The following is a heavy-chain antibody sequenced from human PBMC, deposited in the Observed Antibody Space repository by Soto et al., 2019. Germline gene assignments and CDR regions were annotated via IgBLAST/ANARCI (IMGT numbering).Heavy chain of an antibody. D-gene: IGHD5-12*01. V-gene: IGHV3-48*03. CDR1: GFAFNSYE. CDR3: VKEKSVLHSGYDAFDI. J-gene: IGHJ3*02. CDR2: INSGGSRL. Sequence: GGSLRLSCAASGFAFNSYEMDWVRQAPGKGLEWVANINSGGSRLLYTDSVKGRFTISRDNVRNLLYLEMNSLRAEDTALYYCVKEKSVLHSGYDAFDIWAQGTMVTVSS.